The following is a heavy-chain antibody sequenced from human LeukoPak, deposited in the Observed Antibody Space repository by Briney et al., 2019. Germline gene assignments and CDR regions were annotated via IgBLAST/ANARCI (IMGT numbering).Heavy chain of an antibody. J-gene: IGHJ4*02. CDR3: ASYGDYESYFDY. CDR2: ISAYNGNT. D-gene: IGHD4-17*01. Sequence: ASVKVSCKVSGYTFTSYGISWVRQAPGQGLEWMGWISAYNGNTNYAQKLQGRVTMTTDTSTSTAYMELRSLRSDDTAVYYCASYGDYESYFDYWGQGTLVTVSS. CDR1: GYTFTSYG. V-gene: IGHV1-18*01.